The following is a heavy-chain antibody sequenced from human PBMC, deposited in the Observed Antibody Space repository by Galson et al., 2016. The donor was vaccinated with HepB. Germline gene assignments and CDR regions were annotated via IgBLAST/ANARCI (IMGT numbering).Heavy chain of an antibody. V-gene: IGHV3-21*01. D-gene: IGHD5-12*01. CDR2: ISSGSSYI. J-gene: IGHJ3*02. CDR1: GFTLHTYT. CDR3: ARNRGYSGYDAFDI. Sequence: LRLSCAASGFTLHTYTMNWVRQAPGKGLEWVSSISSGSSYIYYAASVKGRFTSPRDNAKNSLYLQMNSLRAEDTAVYYCARNRGYSGYDAFDIWGQGTMVTVSS.